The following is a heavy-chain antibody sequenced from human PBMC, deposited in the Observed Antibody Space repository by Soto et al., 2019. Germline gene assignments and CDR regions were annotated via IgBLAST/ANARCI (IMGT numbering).Heavy chain of an antibody. J-gene: IGHJ5*02. D-gene: IGHD2-2*01. CDR2: IIPILGIA. CDR1: GGTFSSYT. CDR3: ARDRSRRQVPQKEPDWYDP. Sequence: ASVKVSCKASGGTFSSYTISWVRQAPGQGLEWMGRIIPILGIANYAQKFQGRVTITADKSTSTAYMELSSLRSEDTAVYYCARDRSRRQVPQKEPDWYDPWGQGTLVTVSS. V-gene: IGHV1-69*04.